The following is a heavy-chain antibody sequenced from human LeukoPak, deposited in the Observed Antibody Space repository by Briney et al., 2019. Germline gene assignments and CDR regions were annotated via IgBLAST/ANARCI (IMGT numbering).Heavy chain of an antibody. Sequence: GGSLRLSRAASGFTFSSYWMSWVRQAPGKGLEWVANIEQDGSEKYYVDSVKGRFTISRDNAKNSLYLQMNSLRAEDTAVYYCARADGYSYGRYYYYYMDVWGKGTTVTVSS. CDR1: GFTFSSYW. V-gene: IGHV3-7*04. CDR2: IEQDGSEK. D-gene: IGHD5-18*01. J-gene: IGHJ6*03. CDR3: ARADGYSYGRYYYYYMDV.